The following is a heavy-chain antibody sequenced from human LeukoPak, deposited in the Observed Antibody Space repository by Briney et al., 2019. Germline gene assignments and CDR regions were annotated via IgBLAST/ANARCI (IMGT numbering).Heavy chain of an antibody. J-gene: IGHJ6*03. CDR1: GYTFTGYY. CDR2: INPNGGGT. V-gene: IGHV1-2*02. CDR3: ARDMPVGGTYYYYYMDV. D-gene: IGHD4-23*01. Sequence: GASVKVSCKASGYTFTGYYMHWVRQAPGQGLEWMGWINPNGGGTNYAQKFQGRVTMTRDTSISTAYMELSRLRSDDTAVYYCARDMPVGGTYYYYYMDVWGKGTTVTVSS.